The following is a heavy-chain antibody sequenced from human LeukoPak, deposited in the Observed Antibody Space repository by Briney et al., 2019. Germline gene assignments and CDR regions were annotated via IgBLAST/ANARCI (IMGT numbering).Heavy chain of an antibody. CDR1: GFTFSSYA. Sequence: GGSLRLSCAASGFTFSSYAMSWFRQAPGKGLEWVSAISGSGGSTYYADSVKGRFTISRDNSKNTLYLQMNSLRAEDTAVYYCAKSVYDILTGYTTALIFLPFDYWGQGTLVTVSS. D-gene: IGHD3-9*01. J-gene: IGHJ4*02. CDR2: ISGSGGST. V-gene: IGHV3-23*01. CDR3: AKSVYDILTGYTTALIFLPFDY.